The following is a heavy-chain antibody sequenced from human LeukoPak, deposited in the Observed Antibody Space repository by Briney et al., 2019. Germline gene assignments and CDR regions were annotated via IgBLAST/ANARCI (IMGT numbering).Heavy chain of an antibody. CDR2: INTDGSST. V-gene: IGHV3-74*01. Sequence: GGSLRLSCAASGFTFSSYWMHWVRQAPGKGLVWVSRINTDGSSTSYADSVKGRFTISRDNAKNTLYLQMNSLRAEDTAVYYCASTSGSYSNYYYYYYMDVRGKGTTVTVSS. CDR1: GFTFSSYW. CDR3: ASTSGSYSNYYYYYYMDV. J-gene: IGHJ6*03. D-gene: IGHD1-26*01.